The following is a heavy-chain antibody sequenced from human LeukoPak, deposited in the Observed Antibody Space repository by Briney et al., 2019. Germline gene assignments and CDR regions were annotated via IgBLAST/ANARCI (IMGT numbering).Heavy chain of an antibody. D-gene: IGHD3-9*01. CDR2: ISYDGSNK. Sequence: PGGSLRLSCAASGFTFSSYAMHWVRQAPGKGLEWVAVISYDGSNKYYADSVKGRFTISRDNSKNTLYLQMNSLRAEDTAVYYCARVSYDILTGLYYFDYWGRGTLVTVSS. V-gene: IGHV3-30*04. CDR3: ARVSYDILTGLYYFDY. CDR1: GFTFSSYA. J-gene: IGHJ4*02.